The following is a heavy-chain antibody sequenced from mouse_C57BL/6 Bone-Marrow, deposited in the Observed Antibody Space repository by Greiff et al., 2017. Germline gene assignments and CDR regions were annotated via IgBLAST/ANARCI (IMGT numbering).Heavy chain of an antibody. D-gene: IGHD1-1*01. CDR1: GFTFSSYA. J-gene: IGHJ2*01. V-gene: IGHV5-4*03. Sequence: EVMLVESGGGLVKPGGSLKLSCAASGFTFSSYAMSWVRQTPEKRLEWVATISDGGSYTYYPDNVKGRFTISRDNAKNNLYLQMSHLKSEDTAMXYCARAPLRSYFDYWGQGTTLTVSS. CDR2: ISDGGSYT. CDR3: ARAPLRSYFDY.